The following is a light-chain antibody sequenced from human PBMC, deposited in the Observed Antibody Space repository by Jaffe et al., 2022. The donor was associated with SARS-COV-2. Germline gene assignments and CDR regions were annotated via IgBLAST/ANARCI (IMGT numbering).Light chain of an antibody. CDR3: IQALQTPWT. Sequence: EIVMTQSPLSLPVTPGEPASISCRSSQSLLHSNGYKYLDWYLQKPGQSPQLLIYLGSNRASGVPDRFSGSGSGTDFTLKISRVEAEDVGVYFCIQALQTPWTFGQGTRVEI. CDR1: QSLLHSNGYKY. J-gene: IGKJ1*01. CDR2: LGS. V-gene: IGKV2-28*01.